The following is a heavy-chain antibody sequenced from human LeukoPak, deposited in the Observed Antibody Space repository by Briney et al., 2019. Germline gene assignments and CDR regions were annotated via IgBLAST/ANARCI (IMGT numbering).Heavy chain of an antibody. J-gene: IGHJ4*02. CDR2: IYHSGSGST. V-gene: IGHV4-30-2*01. CDR3: ARDRVGPEGSFDY. Sequence: SQTLSLTCTVSGGSISSGGHSWSWIRQPPGKGLEWIGYIYHSGSGSTYYNPSLKSRVTISVDTSKNQFSLKLSSVTAADTAVYYCARDRVGPEGSFDYWGQGTLVTVSS. D-gene: IGHD1-26*01. CDR1: GGSISSGGHS.